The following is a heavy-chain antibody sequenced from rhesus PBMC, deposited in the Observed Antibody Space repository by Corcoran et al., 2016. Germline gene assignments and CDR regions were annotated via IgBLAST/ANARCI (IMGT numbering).Heavy chain of an antibody. Sequence: QVQLVQSGAEVKQPGASGKVSCKASGYTLTSYGMTWVRQDHGQRLEWMGGISTNTGNPTYAQDFKERFTFAMDTSISTAYLQISSLKAEDTAVYYCARLGGGFDYWGQGVLVTVSS. J-gene: IGHJ4*01. V-gene: IGHV7-114*01. CDR1: GYTLTSYG. D-gene: IGHD3-34*01. CDR2: ISTNTGNP. CDR3: ARLGGGFDY.